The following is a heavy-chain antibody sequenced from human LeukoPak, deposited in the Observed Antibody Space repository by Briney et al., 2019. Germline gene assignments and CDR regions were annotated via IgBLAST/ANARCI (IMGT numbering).Heavy chain of an antibody. CDR1: GYTFTGYY. V-gene: IGHV1-2*02. CDR3: ARDKSLADPYFFDY. Sequence: GASVKVSCKASGYTFTGYYIHWVRQAPGQGLEWMGWITPNSGGANYAQKFQGRVTMTRDTSISAAYMDLHSLRSDDTAVYFCARDKSLADPYFFDYWGQGTLVTVSS. J-gene: IGHJ4*02. CDR2: ITPNSGGA.